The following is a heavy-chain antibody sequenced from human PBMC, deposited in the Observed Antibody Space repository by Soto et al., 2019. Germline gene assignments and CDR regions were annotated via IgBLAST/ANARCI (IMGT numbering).Heavy chain of an antibody. V-gene: IGHV3-33*01. D-gene: IGHD5-18*01. Sequence: QVQLVESGGGVVQPGRSLRLSCAASGFTFSSYGMHWVRQAPGKGLEWVAVIWYDGSNKYYADSVKVRFTISRDNSKNTLYLQMNSLRAEDTAVYYCARDPYVDTAMAAPDYWGQGTLVTVSS. J-gene: IGHJ4*02. CDR2: IWYDGSNK. CDR3: ARDPYVDTAMAAPDY. CDR1: GFTFSSYG.